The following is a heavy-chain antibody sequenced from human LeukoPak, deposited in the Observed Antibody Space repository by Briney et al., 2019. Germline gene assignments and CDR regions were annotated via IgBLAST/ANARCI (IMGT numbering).Heavy chain of an antibody. CDR1: GFTFGDYA. CDR3: TRSVSGYYDSSGRAYFAY. Sequence: GGSLRLSCTASGFTFGDYAMSWFRQAPRKGLEWVGFIRSKAYGGTTEYAAAVKGRFTISRDDSKSIGYLQMNSLKTEDLAVYYCTRSVSGYYDSSGRAYFAYWGQGTLVTVSS. D-gene: IGHD3-22*01. CDR2: IRSKAYGGTT. J-gene: IGHJ4*02. V-gene: IGHV3-49*03.